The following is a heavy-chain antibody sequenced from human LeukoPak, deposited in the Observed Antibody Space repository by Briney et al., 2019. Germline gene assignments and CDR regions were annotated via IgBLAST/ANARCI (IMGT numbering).Heavy chain of an antibody. CDR2: INPNSGGT. CDR1: GYTFTGYY. D-gene: IGHD2-2*01. J-gene: IGHJ2*01. CDR3: ARDGSVVVPAAIPYWYFDL. Sequence: RASVKVSCKASGYTFTGYYMHWVRQAPGQGLEWMGWINPNSGGTNYAQKFQGRVTMTRDTSISTAYMELSRLRSDDTAVYYCARDGSVVVPAAIPYWYFDLWGRGTLVTVSS. V-gene: IGHV1-2*02.